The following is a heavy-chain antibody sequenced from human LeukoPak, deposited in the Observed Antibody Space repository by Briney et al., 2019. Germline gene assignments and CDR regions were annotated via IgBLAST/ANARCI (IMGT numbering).Heavy chain of an antibody. CDR1: GFTFSSYW. CDR2: INSDGSST. J-gene: IGHJ4*02. V-gene: IGHV3-74*01. D-gene: IGHD6-19*01. CDR3: GRLRSGWSSLSDY. Sequence: GGSLRLSCAASGFTFSSYWILWVRQATGKGLVWVSRINSDGSSTGNADSVKGRFTISRDNVKNTVYLQMNSLRAEDTAVYYCGRLRSGWSSLSDYWGQGTQVTVSS.